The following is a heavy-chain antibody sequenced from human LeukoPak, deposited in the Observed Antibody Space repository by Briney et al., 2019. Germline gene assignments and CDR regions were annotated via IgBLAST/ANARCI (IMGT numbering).Heavy chain of an antibody. D-gene: IGHD6-6*01. CDR3: AKDRKYSNQGDAFDI. CDR2: ISGSGGST. Sequence: GGSLRLSCVASGFTFSSYAMSWVRQAPGKGLEWVSVISGSGGSTYYADSVKGRFTISRDNSKNTLYLQMNSLRVEDAAVYYCAKDRKYSNQGDAFDIWGQGTMVTVSS. V-gene: IGHV3-23*01. CDR1: GFTFSSYA. J-gene: IGHJ3*02.